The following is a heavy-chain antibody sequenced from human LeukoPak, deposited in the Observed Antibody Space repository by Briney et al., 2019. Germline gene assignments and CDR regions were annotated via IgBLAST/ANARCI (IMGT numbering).Heavy chain of an antibody. D-gene: IGHD3-10*01. CDR3: ARGDTMVRDPLDAFDI. Sequence: PSETLSLTCTVSGGSISSYYWSWIRQPAGKGLEWIGRIYTSGSTNYNPSLKSRVTMSVDTSKNQFSLRLSSVTAADTAVYYCARGDTMVRDPLDAFDIWGQGTMVTVSS. J-gene: IGHJ3*02. CDR1: GGSISSYY. CDR2: IYTSGST. V-gene: IGHV4-4*07.